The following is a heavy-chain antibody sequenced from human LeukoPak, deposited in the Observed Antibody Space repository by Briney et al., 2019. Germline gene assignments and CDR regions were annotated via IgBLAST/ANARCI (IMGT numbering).Heavy chain of an antibody. J-gene: IGHJ4*02. Sequence: GGSLRLSCAASGFTFSSYGMHWVRQAPGKGLEWVAVISYDGSNKYYADSVKGRFTISRDNPKNTLYLQMNSLRAEDTAVYYCAKGKEAHPETYYFDYWGQGTLVTVSS. CDR2: ISYDGSNK. V-gene: IGHV3-30*18. CDR3: AKGKEAHPETYYFDY. CDR1: GFTFSSYG.